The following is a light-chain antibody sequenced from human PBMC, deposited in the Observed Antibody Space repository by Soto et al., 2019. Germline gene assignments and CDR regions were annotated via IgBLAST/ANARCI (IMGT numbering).Light chain of an antibody. V-gene: IGKV1-27*01. Sequence: DIQMTQSPSSLSAAVGDRVTITCRASQGISNYLAWYQQKPGKDPKLLIYAASTLQSGVPSRFSGSGSGTDFSLAIGSLQPEDVATYYCQKYNSGPSTFGQGTKVEIQ. CDR3: QKYNSGPST. J-gene: IGKJ1*01. CDR1: QGISNY. CDR2: AAS.